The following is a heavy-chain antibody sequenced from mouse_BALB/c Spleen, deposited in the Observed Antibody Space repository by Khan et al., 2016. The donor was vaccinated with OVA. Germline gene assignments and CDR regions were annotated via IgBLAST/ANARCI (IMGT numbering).Heavy chain of an antibody. J-gene: IGHJ3*01. CDR3: ANHVTGSFAY. CDR1: GFTFSPYS. D-gene: IGHD4-1*01. CDR2: ISSDGDYT. V-gene: IGHV5-6*01. Sequence: VQLKQSGGDLVKPGGSLKLSCAASGFTFSPYSMSWVRQTPDKRLEWVATISSDGDYTYYPDSVKGRFNISRDNAKNTLYLQMSSLKSEDTAIYYCANHVTGSFAYWGQGTLVTVSA.